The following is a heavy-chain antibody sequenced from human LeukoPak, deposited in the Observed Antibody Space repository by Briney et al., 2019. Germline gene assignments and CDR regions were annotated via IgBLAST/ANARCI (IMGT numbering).Heavy chain of an antibody. Sequence: GGSLRLSCVASGFTFSNFWMHWVRQAPGKGLEWVANIKEDGSEKHYPDSVKGRFTISRDNAKNSLYLQMNSLRAEDTAVYYCARIRGGYWGQGTLITVSS. D-gene: IGHD3-10*01. J-gene: IGHJ4*02. V-gene: IGHV3-7*01. CDR3: ARIRGGY. CDR2: IKEDGSEK. CDR1: GFTFSNFW.